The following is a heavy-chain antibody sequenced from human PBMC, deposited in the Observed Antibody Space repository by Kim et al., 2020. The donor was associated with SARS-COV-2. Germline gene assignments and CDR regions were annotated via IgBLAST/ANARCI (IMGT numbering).Heavy chain of an antibody. CDR3: ARADTNGIGNWFDP. J-gene: IGHJ5*02. Sequence: NPTLQGRVTITGDTSKNQFSLKLNSVTAADTAVYYCARADTNGIGNWFDPWGQGTLVTVSS. D-gene: IGHD2-8*01. V-gene: IGHV4-31*02.